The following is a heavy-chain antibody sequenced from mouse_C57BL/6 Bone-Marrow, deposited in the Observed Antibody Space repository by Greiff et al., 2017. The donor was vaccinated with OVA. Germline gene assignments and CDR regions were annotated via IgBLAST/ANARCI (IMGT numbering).Heavy chain of an antibody. J-gene: IGHJ2*01. D-gene: IGHD1-1*01. CDR3: ARLGYYGTPYYFDY. CDR1: GFTFSSYG. Sequence: DVKLVESGGDLVKPGGSLKLSCAASGFTFSSYGMSWVRQTPDKRLEWVATISSGGSYNYYPDSVKGRFTISRDNAKNTLYLQMSSLKSEDTAMYYCARLGYYGTPYYFDYWGQGTTLTVSS. CDR2: ISSGGSYN. V-gene: IGHV5-6*02.